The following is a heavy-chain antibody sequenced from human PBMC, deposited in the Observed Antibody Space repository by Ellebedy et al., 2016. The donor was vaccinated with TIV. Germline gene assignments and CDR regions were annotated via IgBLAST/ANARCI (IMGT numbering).Heavy chain of an antibody. D-gene: IGHD2-21*02. CDR3: GRVRQGSGGDNF. CDR2: ISTSVYTV. J-gene: IGHJ4*02. Sequence: GESLKISCAASGFSFSDYYMSWIRQVPGKGLEWISYISTSVYTVYYADSVKGRFTVSRDNAKNSLHLQMNSLRAEDTAVYYCGRVRQGSGGDNFWGQGTLVTVSA. V-gene: IGHV3-11*01. CDR1: GFSFSDYY.